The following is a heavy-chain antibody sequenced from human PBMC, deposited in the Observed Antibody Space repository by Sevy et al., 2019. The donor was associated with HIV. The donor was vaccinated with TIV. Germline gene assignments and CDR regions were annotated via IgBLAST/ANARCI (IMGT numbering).Heavy chain of an antibody. CDR2: ISGSGGST. CDR3: AKDNSGALYSSGWNRPDAFDI. D-gene: IGHD6-19*01. J-gene: IGHJ3*02. Sequence: GGSLRLSCAASGFTFSSYAMSWIRQAPGKGLEWVSAISGSGGSTYYADSVKGRFTISRDNSKNTLYLQMNSLRAEDTAVDYCAKDNSGALYSSGWNRPDAFDIWGQWTMVTVSS. CDR1: GFTFSSYA. V-gene: IGHV3-23*01.